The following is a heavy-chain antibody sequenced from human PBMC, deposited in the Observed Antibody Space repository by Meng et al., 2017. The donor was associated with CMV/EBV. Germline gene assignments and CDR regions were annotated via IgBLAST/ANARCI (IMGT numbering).Heavy chain of an antibody. Sequence: GESLKISCAASGFTFSSYAMSWVRQAPGKGLEWVGRIKSKTDGGTTDYAAPVKGRFTISRDDSKNTLYLQMNSLKTEDTAVYYCTTDRHIVVVPAAIYYGMDVWGQGTTVTVSS. J-gene: IGHJ6*02. D-gene: IGHD2-2*01. CDR1: GFTFSSYA. CDR3: TTDRHIVVVPAAIYYGMDV. V-gene: IGHV3-15*01. CDR2: IKSKTDGGTT.